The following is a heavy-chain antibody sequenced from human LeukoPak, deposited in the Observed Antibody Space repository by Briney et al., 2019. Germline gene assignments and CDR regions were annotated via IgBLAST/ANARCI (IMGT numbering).Heavy chain of an antibody. Sequence: PGRSMRLSCAVSGFAFNAYAMRWVRQAPGKGLEWVAVISNDGSNKYYADSVTGRFTVARDGSSNTLYLQINRLRGDYTAVYYCARDASLSSTAVTTGSFFDYWGPGNLVTVSS. CDR1: GFAFNAYA. CDR2: ISNDGSNK. D-gene: IGHD4-11*01. CDR3: ARDASLSSTAVTTGSFFDY. V-gene: IGHV3-30*04. J-gene: IGHJ4*02.